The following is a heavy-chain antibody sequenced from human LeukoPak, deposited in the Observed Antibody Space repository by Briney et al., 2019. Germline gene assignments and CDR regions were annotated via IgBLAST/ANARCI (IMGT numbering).Heavy chain of an antibody. Sequence: PSETLSLTCTVSGGSISSYYWSWIRQPPGKGLEWIGYIYYSGSTNYNPSLKSRVTISVDTSKNQFSLKLSSVTAADTAVYYCARLAWGSKLPPERHWFDPWGREPWSPSPQ. V-gene: IGHV4-59*08. CDR1: GGSISSYY. CDR2: IYYSGST. CDR3: ARLAWGSKLPPERHWFDP. J-gene: IGHJ5*02. D-gene: IGHD7-27*01.